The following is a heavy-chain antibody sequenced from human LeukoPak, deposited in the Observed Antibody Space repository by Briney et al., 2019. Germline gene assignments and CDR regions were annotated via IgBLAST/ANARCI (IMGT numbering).Heavy chain of an antibody. CDR1: GGSISSSSYY. J-gene: IGHJ4*02. D-gene: IGHD5-18*01. V-gene: IGHV4-39*07. CDR3: AREKRGYSYGYGYLFDY. CDR2: INHSGST. Sequence: SETLSLTCTVSGGSISSSSYYWAWIRQPPGKGLEWIGEINHSGSTNYNPSLKSRVTISVDTSKNQFSLKLSSVTAADTAVYYCAREKRGYSYGYGYLFDYWGQGTLVTVSS.